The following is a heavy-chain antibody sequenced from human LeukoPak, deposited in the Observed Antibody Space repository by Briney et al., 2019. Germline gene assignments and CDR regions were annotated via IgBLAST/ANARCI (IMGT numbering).Heavy chain of an antibody. D-gene: IGHD3-10*01. CDR1: GGTFSSYA. CDR3: ATVGLQVYYYYGMDV. J-gene: IGHJ6*02. V-gene: IGHV1-69*13. Sequence: SVKVSCKASGGTFSSYAISWVRQAPGQGLEWMGGIIPIFGTANYAQKFQGGVTITADESTSTAYMELSSLRSEDTAVYYCATVGLQVYYYYGMDVWGQGTTVTVSS. CDR2: IIPIFGTA.